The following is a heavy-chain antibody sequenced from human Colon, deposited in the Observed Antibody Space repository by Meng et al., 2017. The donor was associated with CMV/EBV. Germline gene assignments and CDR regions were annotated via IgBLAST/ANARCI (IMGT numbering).Heavy chain of an antibody. D-gene: IGHD3-3*01. CDR3: ARNPYNFWSGAPV. CDR1: YGSINVKNYY. J-gene: IGHJ4*02. V-gene: IGHV4-39*07. CDR2: VYYTGTT. Sequence: GSLRLSCSVPYGSINVKNYYWAWIRQSPGKGLEWIGSVYYTGTTFLNSSFKSRVSISVDTSNNQFSLKMNSVTAADTAVYYCARNPYNFWSGAPVWGRGKLVTVSS.